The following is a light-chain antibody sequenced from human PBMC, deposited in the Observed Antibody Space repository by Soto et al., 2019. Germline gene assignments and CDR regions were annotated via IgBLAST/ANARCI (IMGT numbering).Light chain of an antibody. CDR1: QSVINY. CDR3: QEYNTWPWT. V-gene: IGKV3-15*01. J-gene: IGKJ1*01. Sequence: EIVLTQSPATLSLSPGERATLSCRASQSVINYLAWYQQKPGQAPRLLIYGASTRATGIPARFSGSGSGTEFTLTISSLQSEDFAVYYCQEYNTWPWTFGQGTKVDIK. CDR2: GAS.